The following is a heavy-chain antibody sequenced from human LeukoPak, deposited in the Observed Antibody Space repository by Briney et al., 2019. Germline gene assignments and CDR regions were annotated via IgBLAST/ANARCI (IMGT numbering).Heavy chain of an antibody. J-gene: IGHJ6*02. CDR2: IYYSGST. CDR3: VSSASYYGMDV. CDR1: GGSISSGDYY. V-gene: IGHV4-30-4*01. D-gene: IGHD3-22*01. Sequence: SQTLSLTCTVSGGSISSGDYYWSWIRQPPGKGLEWIGYIYYSGSTNYNPSLKSRVTISVDTSKNQFSLKLSSVTAADTAVYYCVSSASYYGMDVWGQGTTVTVSS.